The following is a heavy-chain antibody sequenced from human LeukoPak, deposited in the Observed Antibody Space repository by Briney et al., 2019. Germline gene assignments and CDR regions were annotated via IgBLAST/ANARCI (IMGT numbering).Heavy chain of an antibody. Sequence: ASVKVSCKASGYTFTGYYIHWVRQAPGQGLEWMGWINPNSGGTKYAQKFQGRVTMTRDTSISTAYMELSRLRSDDTAVYYCARDPRIVVVPAAPNWFDPWGQGTLVTVSS. D-gene: IGHD2-2*01. J-gene: IGHJ5*02. CDR1: GYTFTGYY. V-gene: IGHV1-2*02. CDR3: ARDPRIVVVPAAPNWFDP. CDR2: INPNSGGT.